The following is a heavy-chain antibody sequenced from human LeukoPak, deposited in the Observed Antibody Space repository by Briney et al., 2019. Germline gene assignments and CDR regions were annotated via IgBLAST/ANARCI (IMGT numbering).Heavy chain of an antibody. V-gene: IGHV3-48*01. Sequence: GGSLRLSCAASGFTFSSYSMTWVPQAPGKGLEWVSYISSSSSTIYYADSVKGRFTISRDNAKNSLYLQMNSLRAEDTAVYYCARGEGVYSSIWSDFDYWGQGTLVTVSS. CDR1: GFTFSSYS. D-gene: IGHD6-13*01. CDR3: ARGEGVYSSIWSDFDY. CDR2: ISSSSSTI. J-gene: IGHJ4*02.